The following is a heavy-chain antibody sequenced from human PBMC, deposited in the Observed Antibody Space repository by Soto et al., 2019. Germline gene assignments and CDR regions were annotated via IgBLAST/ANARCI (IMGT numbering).Heavy chain of an antibody. Sequence: GSLRLSCAASGFTFSSHEMKWVRQAPGKRLEWVSYISSGSRTIYYADSVKGRFTISRDNAKNLLYLQMNSLRVEDTAVYYCARDWSYSGFEDFWGQGTQVTVSS. CDR3: ARDWSYSGFEDF. J-gene: IGHJ4*02. D-gene: IGHD5-12*01. V-gene: IGHV3-48*03. CDR1: GFTFSSHE. CDR2: ISSGSRTI.